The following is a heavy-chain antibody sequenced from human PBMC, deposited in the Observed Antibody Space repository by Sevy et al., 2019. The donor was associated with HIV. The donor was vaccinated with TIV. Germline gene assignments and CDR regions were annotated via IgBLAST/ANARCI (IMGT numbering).Heavy chain of an antibody. Sequence: ASVKVSCKASGYTFTSYGISWVRQAPGQGLEWMGWISAYNGNTNYAQKLQGRVTMTTDTSMSTAYMELRSLRSDDTAVYYCARGNYDFWSGYRLSFDYYYGMDVWGQGTTVTVSS. V-gene: IGHV1-18*01. CDR2: ISAYNGNT. D-gene: IGHD3-3*01. CDR1: GYTFTSYG. J-gene: IGHJ6*02. CDR3: ARGNYDFWSGYRLSFDYYYGMDV.